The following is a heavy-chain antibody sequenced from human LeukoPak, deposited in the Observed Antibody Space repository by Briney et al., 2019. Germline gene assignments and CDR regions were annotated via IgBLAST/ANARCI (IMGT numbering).Heavy chain of an antibody. V-gene: IGHV3-73*01. CDR1: GFTFSGSA. D-gene: IGHD3-10*02. CDR3: AKDLHYYVAMDV. J-gene: IGHJ6*02. CDR2: IGTKTNTYAT. Sequence: GGSLKLSCAASGFTFSGSALHWVRQASGKGLEWVGRIGTKTNTYATEYAASVKGRFTISRDDSKNTAYLQMNSLRAEDTAVYYCAKDLHYYVAMDVWGQGTTVTVSS.